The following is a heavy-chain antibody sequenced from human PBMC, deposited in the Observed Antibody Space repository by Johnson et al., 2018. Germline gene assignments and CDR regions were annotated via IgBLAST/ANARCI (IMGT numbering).Heavy chain of an antibody. CDR2: FDPEASET. CDR1: GYTLTELS. D-gene: IGHD3-10*01. Sequence: QVQLVQSGAEVKKPGASVKVSCQVSGYTLTELSIHWVRQAPGKGLEWMGGFDPEASETIYAQKFQGRVTMTEDTSTDTAYMDLSGLRSEDTAGYYCATRGVIYFYYYGIHFWGQGTTVTVSS. V-gene: IGHV1-24*01. CDR3: ATRGVIYFYYYGIHF. J-gene: IGHJ6*02.